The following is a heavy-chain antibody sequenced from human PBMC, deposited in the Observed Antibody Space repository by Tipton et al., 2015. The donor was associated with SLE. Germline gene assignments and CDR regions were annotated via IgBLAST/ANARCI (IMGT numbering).Heavy chain of an antibody. J-gene: IGHJ4*02. CDR3: ARGGSYWAPFDY. D-gene: IGHD1-26*01. V-gene: IGHV4-61*01. CDR1: GGSISSGSHC. CDR2: IYYSGST. Sequence: LRLSCSVSGGSISSGSHCWSWIRQPPGKGLEWIGYIYYSGSTNYNPSLKSRVTISVDTSKNQFSLKLSSVTAADTAVYYCARGGSYWAPFDYWGQGTLVTVSS.